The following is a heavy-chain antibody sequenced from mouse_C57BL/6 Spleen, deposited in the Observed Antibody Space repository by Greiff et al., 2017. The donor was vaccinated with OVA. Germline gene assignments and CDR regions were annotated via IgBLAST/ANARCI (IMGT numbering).Heavy chain of an antibody. CDR1: GFSLTSYG. CDR3: ARHGYYYGSSDWYFDV. CDR2: IWSDGST. D-gene: IGHD1-1*01. Sequence: VNVVESGPGLVAPSQSLSITCTVSGFSLTSYGVHWVRQPPGKGLEWLVVIWSDGSTTYNSALKSRLSISKDNSKSQVFLKMNSLQTDDTAMYYCARHGYYYGSSDWYFDVWGTGTTVTVSS. V-gene: IGHV2-6-1*01. J-gene: IGHJ1*03.